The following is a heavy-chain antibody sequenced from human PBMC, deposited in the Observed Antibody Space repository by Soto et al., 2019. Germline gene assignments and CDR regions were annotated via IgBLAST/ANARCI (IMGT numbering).Heavy chain of an antibody. CDR1: YG. J-gene: IGHJ4*02. D-gene: IGHD1-26*01. CDR3: AKDLSGSYQFDY. CDR2: ISYDGSNK. V-gene: IGHV3-30*18. Sequence: YGGHRIIKAPGKGLEWVAVISYDGSNKYYADSVKGRFTISRDNSKSTLYLQMNSLRAEDTAVYYCAKDLSGSYQFDYWGQGTLVSVSS.